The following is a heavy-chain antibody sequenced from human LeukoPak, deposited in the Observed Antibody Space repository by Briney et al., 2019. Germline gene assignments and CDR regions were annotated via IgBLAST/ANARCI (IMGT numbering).Heavy chain of an antibody. CDR3: ARGETPRNYFDY. Sequence: SVKVSCKASGGTFSSYAISWVRQAPGQGLEWMGGIIPIFGTANYAQKFQGRVTITTDESTSTDYMGLSSLRSEDTAVYYCARGETPRNYFDYWGQGTLVTVSS. J-gene: IGHJ4*02. CDR1: GGTFSSYA. CDR2: IIPIFGTA. V-gene: IGHV1-69*05.